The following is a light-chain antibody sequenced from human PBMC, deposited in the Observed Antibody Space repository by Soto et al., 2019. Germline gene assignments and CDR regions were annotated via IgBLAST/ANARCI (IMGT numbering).Light chain of an antibody. CDR1: QSVSSSY. Sequence: EIVLTQSPGTLSLSPGERATLSCRARQSVSSSYLAWYQQKPGQAPRLLIYGASGRATDIPDRFGGSGSGTEFTLTITRLEPGDVAVYYCQQYGSSPGITFGQGTRLEIK. CDR2: GAS. J-gene: IGKJ5*01. V-gene: IGKV3-20*01. CDR3: QQYGSSPGIT.